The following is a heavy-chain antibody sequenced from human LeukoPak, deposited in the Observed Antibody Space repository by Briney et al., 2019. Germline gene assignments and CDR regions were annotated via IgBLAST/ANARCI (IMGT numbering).Heavy chain of an antibody. J-gene: IGHJ4*02. CDR2: ISSSSSYI. Sequence: PGGSLRLSCAASGFTFSSYSMNWARQAPGKGLEWVSSISSSSSYIYHADSVTGRFTISRDNAKNSLYLQMNSRTAEDTAVYYCARGGHTMVRGVTTHYFDYWGQGTLVTVSS. D-gene: IGHD3-10*01. CDR1: GFTFSSYS. V-gene: IGHV3-21*03. CDR3: ARGGHTMVRGVTTHYFDY.